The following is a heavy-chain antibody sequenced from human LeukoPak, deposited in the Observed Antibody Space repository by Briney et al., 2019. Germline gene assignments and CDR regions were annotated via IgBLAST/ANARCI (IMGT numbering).Heavy chain of an antibody. V-gene: IGHV4-59*08. D-gene: IGHD3-22*01. CDR2: IYYSGST. CDR1: GDSISSYY. Sequence: SETLSLTCTVSGDSISSYYWNWIRQPPGKGLEWIGYIYYSGSTNYNPSLKSRLTMSVDASKNQFSLKLSSVTAADTAVYYCARSYYYDSSGYFDTWGQGTLVTVSS. J-gene: IGHJ5*02. CDR3: ARSYYYDSSGYFDT.